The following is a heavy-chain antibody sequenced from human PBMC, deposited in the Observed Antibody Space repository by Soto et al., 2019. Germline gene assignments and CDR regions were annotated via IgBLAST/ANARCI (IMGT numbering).Heavy chain of an antibody. J-gene: IGHJ4*02. CDR3: ARGRPNDY. V-gene: IGHV4-34*01. CDR2: INHSGST. CDR1: GGSFSGYY. Sequence: QEQLQQWGAGLLKPSETLSLTCAVYGGSFSGYYWSWIRQPPGKGLEWIGEINHSGSTNYNPSLKSRVTISVDTSKNQFSLKLSSVTAADTAVYYCARGRPNDYWGQGTLVTVSS.